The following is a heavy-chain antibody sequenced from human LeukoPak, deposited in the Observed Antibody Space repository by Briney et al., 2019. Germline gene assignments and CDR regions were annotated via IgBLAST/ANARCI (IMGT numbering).Heavy chain of an antibody. J-gene: IGHJ4*02. D-gene: IGHD5-12*01. V-gene: IGHV1-69*05. CDR3: ARAGSMVATSWFDY. Sequence: ASVKVSCKASGGTFSSYAISWVRQAPGQGLEWMGGIIPIFGTANYAQKFQGRATITTDESTSTAYMELSSLRSEDTAVYYCARAGSMVATSWFDYWGQGTLVTVSS. CDR2: IIPIFGTA. CDR1: GGTFSSYA.